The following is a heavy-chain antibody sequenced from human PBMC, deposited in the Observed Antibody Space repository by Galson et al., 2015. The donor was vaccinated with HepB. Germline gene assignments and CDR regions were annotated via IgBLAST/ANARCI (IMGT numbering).Heavy chain of an antibody. CDR3: ARGRGSRAYYDYYMDV. V-gene: IGHV3-74*01. J-gene: IGHJ6*03. CDR1: GFPFSDYW. CDR2: SNGGETNR. D-gene: IGHD3-16*01. Sequence: SLRLSCAASGFPFSDYWMHWVRHVPGKGQVWVSNSNGGETNRRYADSVKGRFTISRDNAKNTVYLQMDSLRAEDTAVYYCARGRGSRAYYDYYMDVWGKGTTVTVSS.